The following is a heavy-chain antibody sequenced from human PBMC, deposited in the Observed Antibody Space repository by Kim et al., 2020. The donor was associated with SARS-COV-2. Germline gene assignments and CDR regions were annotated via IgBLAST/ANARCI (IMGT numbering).Heavy chain of an antibody. J-gene: IGHJ4*02. D-gene: IGHD4-4*01. CDR1: GGSFSGYY. CDR2: INHSGST. CDR3: ARVPSGYSNYVREGY. Sequence: SETLSLTCAVYGGSFSGYYWSWIRQPPGKGLEWIGEINHSGSTNYNPSLKSRVTISVDTSKIQFSLKLGSVSATDKSVYYCARVPSGYSNYVREGYWGQGSLVTVS. V-gene: IGHV4-34*01.